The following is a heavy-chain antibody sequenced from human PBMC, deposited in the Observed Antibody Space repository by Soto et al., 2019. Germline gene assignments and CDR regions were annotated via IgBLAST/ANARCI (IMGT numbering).Heavy chain of an antibody. CDR2: VSHDGRNT. CDR3: AMGWRQGLVTAVFTY. CDR1: GFTFSDYG. J-gene: IGHJ4*02. V-gene: IGHV3-30*03. D-gene: IGHD6-6*01. Sequence: GGSLRLSCAASGFTFSDYGMHWVRQAPGKGLEWVAVVSHDGRNTHYADSVKGRFTISRDSSKNTVSLEMTSLRAEDTAVYYCAMGWRQGLVTAVFTYWGQGASVTGSS.